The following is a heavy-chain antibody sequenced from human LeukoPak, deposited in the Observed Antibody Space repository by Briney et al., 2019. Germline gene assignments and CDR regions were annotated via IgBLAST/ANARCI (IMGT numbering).Heavy chain of an antibody. Sequence: SQTLSLTCAVSGGSISSGGYSWSWIRQPPGKGLEWIGYIYHSGSTYYNPSLKSRVTISVDRSKNQFSLKLSSVTAADTAVYYCARFVATKYYYYYYGMDVWGQGTTVTVSS. J-gene: IGHJ6*02. CDR1: GGSISSGGYS. CDR2: IYHSGST. CDR3: ARFVATKYYYYYYGMDV. D-gene: IGHD5-12*01. V-gene: IGHV4-30-2*01.